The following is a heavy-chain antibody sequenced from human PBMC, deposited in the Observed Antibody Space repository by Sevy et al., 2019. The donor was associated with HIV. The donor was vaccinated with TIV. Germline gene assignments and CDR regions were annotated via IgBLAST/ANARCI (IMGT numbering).Heavy chain of an antibody. J-gene: IGHJ6*02. CDR3: ARLTTMPTSDLYGMDV. Sequence: ASGKVSCKASGYTFTDYYIHLVRQAPGQGLEWMAWINPNDGVTNYAQRFQGGVTVTRDTSISTAYMELPRLRSDDTAIYYCARLTTMPTSDLYGMDVWGQWTTVTVSS. D-gene: IGHD1-1*01. CDR1: GYTFTDYY. CDR2: INPNDGVT. V-gene: IGHV1-2*02.